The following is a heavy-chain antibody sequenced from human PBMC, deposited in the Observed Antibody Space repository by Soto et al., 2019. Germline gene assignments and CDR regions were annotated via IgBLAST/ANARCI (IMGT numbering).Heavy chain of an antibody. CDR1: GYTFTGYY. CDR3: ARESIAPIHYYGMDV. J-gene: IGHJ6*02. CDR2: INPNSGGT. D-gene: IGHD2-15*01. V-gene: IGHV1-2*04. Sequence: ASVKVSCKASGYTFTGYYMHWVRQAPGQGLEWMGWINPNSGGTNYAQKFQGWVTMTRDTSISTAYMELSRLRSDDTAVYYCARESIAPIHYYGMDVWGQGTTVTVSS.